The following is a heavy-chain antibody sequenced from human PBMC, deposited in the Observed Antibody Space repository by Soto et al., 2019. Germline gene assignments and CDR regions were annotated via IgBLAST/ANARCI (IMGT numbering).Heavy chain of an antibody. CDR1: GFTFSSYA. J-gene: IGHJ4*02. CDR2: ISYDGSNK. D-gene: IGHD3-10*02. CDR3: ARGPMSGY. V-gene: IGHV3-30-3*01. Sequence: QVQLVESGGGVVQPGRSLRLSCAASGFTFSSYAMHWVRQAPGKGLEWVAVISYDGSNKYYADSVKGRFTISRDNSKNTLYLQMNSLGAEDTAVYYCARGPMSGYWGQGTLVTVSS.